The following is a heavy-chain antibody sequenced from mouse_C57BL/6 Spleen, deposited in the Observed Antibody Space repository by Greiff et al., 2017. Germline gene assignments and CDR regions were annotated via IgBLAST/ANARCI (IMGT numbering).Heavy chain of an antibody. CDR1: GFTFSDYG. J-gene: IGHJ3*01. CDR2: ISSGSSTI. CDR3: AKTETYYSNYVGY. Sequence: DVKLVESGGGLVKPGGSLKLSCAASGFTFSDYGMHWVRPAPEKGLEWVAYISSGSSTIYYADTVKGRVTISRDNAKNTLFLQMTSLRSEDTAMYYCAKTETYYSNYVGYWGQGTLVTVSA. V-gene: IGHV5-17*01. D-gene: IGHD2-5*01.